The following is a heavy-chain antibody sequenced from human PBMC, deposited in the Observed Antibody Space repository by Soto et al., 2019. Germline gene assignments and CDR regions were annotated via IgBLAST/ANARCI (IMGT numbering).Heavy chain of an antibody. V-gene: IGHV4-30-2*01. CDR1: GGSISSGGYS. CDR2: IYHSGST. J-gene: IGHJ5*02. Sequence: PSETLSLTCAVSGGSISSGGYSWSWIRQPPGKGLEWIGYIYHSGSTYYNPSLKSRVTISVDRSKNQFSLKLSSVTAADTAVYYCARDQGSNWFDPWGQGTLVTVYS. CDR3: ARDQGSNWFDP.